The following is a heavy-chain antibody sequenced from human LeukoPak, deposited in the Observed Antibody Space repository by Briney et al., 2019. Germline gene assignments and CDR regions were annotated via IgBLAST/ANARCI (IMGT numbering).Heavy chain of an antibody. J-gene: IGHJ4*02. Sequence: GRSLRLSCTASGFTFGDYAMSWVRQAPGKGLEWVGFIRSKAYGGTTEYAASVRGRFTISRDDSKSIAYLQMNSLKTEDTAVYYCTRDQDNIAAAGTMDYWGQGTLVTVSS. CDR1: GFTFGDYA. D-gene: IGHD6-13*01. CDR3: TRDQDNIAAAGTMDY. CDR2: IRSKAYGGTT. V-gene: IGHV3-49*04.